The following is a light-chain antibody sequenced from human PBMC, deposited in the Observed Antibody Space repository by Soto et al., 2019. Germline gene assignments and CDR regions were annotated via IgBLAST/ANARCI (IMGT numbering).Light chain of an antibody. CDR2: GAS. CDR3: QQYGSSPEIS. CDR1: QTISDNY. Sequence: VLTQSPGTLSLSPGERATLSCRASQTISDNYLAWYQQKPGQSPRLLISGASIRAPGIPDRFSGSGSETDFTLTISRLEPEDFAFYYWQQYGSSPEISFGPGTKVDIK. J-gene: IGKJ3*01. V-gene: IGKV3-20*01.